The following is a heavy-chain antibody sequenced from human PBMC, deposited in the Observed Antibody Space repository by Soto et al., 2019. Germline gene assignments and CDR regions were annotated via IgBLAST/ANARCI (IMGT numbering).Heavy chain of an antibody. J-gene: IGHJ3*02. CDR1: GFIFSTYD. D-gene: IGHD4-17*01. Sequence: PGGALRLSCAAFGFIFSTYDMHWVRQAPGKGLEWVAVIRYDGNKQYYADSVQGRFTISRDNSKNTSFLQMNSLRAEDTAVYYCARDRDGPYAFSIWGQGTMVTVSS. CDR3: ARDRDGPYAFSI. CDR2: IRYDGNKQ. V-gene: IGHV3-33*08.